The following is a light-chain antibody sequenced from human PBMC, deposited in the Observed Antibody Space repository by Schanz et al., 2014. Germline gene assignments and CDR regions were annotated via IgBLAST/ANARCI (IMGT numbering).Light chain of an antibody. Sequence: EIVLTQSPRTLSLSPGERATLSCRASQIISSTYLAWYQQKPGQAPRLLIYAASSRATGIPDRFSGSGSGTDFTLTISRLEPEDFAVYYCQQYGTSPWPFGQGTKVEIK. V-gene: IGKV3-20*01. CDR1: QIISSTY. J-gene: IGKJ1*01. CDR2: AAS. CDR3: QQYGTSPWP.